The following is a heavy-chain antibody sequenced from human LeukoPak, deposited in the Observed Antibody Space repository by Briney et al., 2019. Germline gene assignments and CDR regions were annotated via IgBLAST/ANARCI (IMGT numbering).Heavy chain of an antibody. CDR2: INPNSGGT. CDR3: ARLLERRFNIDY. D-gene: IGHD1-1*01. V-gene: IGHV1-2*02. CDR1: AYTFTGYY. Sequence: GASVKVSCKASAYTFTGYYMHWVRQAPGQGLEWMGWINPNSGGTNYAQKFQGRVTMTRDTSTSTAYMELRSLRSDDTAVYYCARLLERRFNIDYWGQGTLVTVSS. J-gene: IGHJ4*02.